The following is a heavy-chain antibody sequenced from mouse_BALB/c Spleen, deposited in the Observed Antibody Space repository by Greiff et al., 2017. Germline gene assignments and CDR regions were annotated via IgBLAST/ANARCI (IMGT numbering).Heavy chain of an antibody. J-gene: IGHJ3*01. D-gene: IGHD2-1*01. CDR1: GYTFTDYN. CDR3: ARGGTPYGNSFAY. V-gene: IGHV1S29*02. Sequence: EVQLQQSGPELVKPGASVKISCKASGYTFTDYNMHWVKQSHGKSLEWIGYIYPYNGGTGYNQKFKSKATLTVDNSSSTAYMELRSLTSEDSAVYYCARGGTPYGNSFAYWGQGTLVTVSA. CDR2: IYPYNGGT.